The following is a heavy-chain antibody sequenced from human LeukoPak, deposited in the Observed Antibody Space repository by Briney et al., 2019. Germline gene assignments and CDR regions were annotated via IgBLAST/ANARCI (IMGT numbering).Heavy chain of an antibody. V-gene: IGHV1-18*01. CDR2: ISAYNGNT. J-gene: IGHJ6*02. Sequence: ASVKVSCKASGYTFTSYGISWVRQAPGQVLEWMGWISAYNGNTNYAQKLQGRVTMTTDTSTSTAYMELRSLRSDDTAVYYCARVPDIVLMVYAIPGDGGGWYYGMDVWGQGTTVTVSS. CDR3: ARVPDIVLMVYAIPGDGGGWYYGMDV. CDR1: GYTFTSYG. D-gene: IGHD2-8*01.